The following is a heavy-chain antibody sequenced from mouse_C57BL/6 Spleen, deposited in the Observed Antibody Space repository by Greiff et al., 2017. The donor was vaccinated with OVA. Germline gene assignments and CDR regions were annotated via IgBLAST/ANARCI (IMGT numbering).Heavy chain of an antibody. CDR1: GYTFTGYW. V-gene: IGHV1-9*01. CDR2: ILPGSGST. CDR3: AREGDGNYDYYAMDY. Sequence: QVQLQQSGAELMKPGASVKLSGKATGYTFTGYWIEWVKQRPGHGLEWIGEILPGSGSTNYNEKIKGKATFTADTSSNTGYMQLSSMTTEDSDIYICAREGDGNYDYYAMDYWGQGTSVTVSA. D-gene: IGHD2-1*01. J-gene: IGHJ4*01.